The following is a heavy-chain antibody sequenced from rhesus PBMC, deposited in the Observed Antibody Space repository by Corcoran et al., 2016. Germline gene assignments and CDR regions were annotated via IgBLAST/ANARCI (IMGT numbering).Heavy chain of an antibody. CDR2: IYGSGGST. CDR1: GCSISTNS. V-gene: IGHV4-160*01. Sequence: QVQLQESGPGLVKPSETLSLTCAVSGCSISTNSWSWIRQPPRQVMEWIGRIYGSGGSTDYNHSLKSRVTSSTDTSKNQCSLKLSSVTAADMAVYYCARMGEYKIWTGHDAFDFWGQGLRVTVSS. J-gene: IGHJ3*01. CDR3: ARMGEYKIWTGHDAFDF. D-gene: IGHD3-3*01.